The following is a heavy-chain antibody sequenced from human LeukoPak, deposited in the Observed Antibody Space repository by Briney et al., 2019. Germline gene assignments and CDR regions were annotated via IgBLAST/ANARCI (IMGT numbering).Heavy chain of an antibody. CDR1: GFIFSSYA. J-gene: IGHJ4*02. D-gene: IGHD6-19*01. Sequence: GGSLRLSCAASGFIFSSYAMTWVRQAPGRGLEWVSTITNSGGSTYYADSVKSRFTISRDNTKNTLYMQMNSLRADDTAIYYCANVNVAGTGGYWSQGTLVTVS. CDR2: ITNSGGST. CDR3: ANVNVAGTGGY. V-gene: IGHV3-23*01.